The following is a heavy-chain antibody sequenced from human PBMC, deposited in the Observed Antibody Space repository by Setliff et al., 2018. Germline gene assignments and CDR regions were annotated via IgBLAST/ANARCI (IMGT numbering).Heavy chain of an antibody. Sequence: SVKVSCKASGGTFSSYAISWVRQAPGQGLEWMGGIIPILGIANYAQKFQGRVTITAGKSTSTAYMELSSLRSEDTAVYYCARTYYDILTGYYSSPGYFDYWGQGTLVTVSS. V-gene: IGHV1-69*10. J-gene: IGHJ4*02. CDR2: IIPILGIA. CDR3: ARTYYDILTGYYSSPGYFDY. CDR1: GGTFSSYA. D-gene: IGHD3-9*01.